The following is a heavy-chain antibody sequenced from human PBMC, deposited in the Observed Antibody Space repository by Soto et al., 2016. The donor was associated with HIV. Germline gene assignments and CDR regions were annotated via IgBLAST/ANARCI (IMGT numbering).Heavy chain of an antibody. V-gene: IGHV3-20*04. CDR2: INWNGGST. CDR1: GFPFDEYG. Sequence: EVQLVESGGGVERPGGSLRLSCAVSGFPFDEYGMNWVRQAPGKGLEWVSAINWNGGSTGYADSVKGRFTISRDNAKKCLYLQMNSLRAEDTALYYCSRAFYGSGRSDFWGQGTLVSVSS. J-gene: IGHJ4*02. CDR3: SRAFYGSGRSDF. D-gene: IGHD3-10*01.